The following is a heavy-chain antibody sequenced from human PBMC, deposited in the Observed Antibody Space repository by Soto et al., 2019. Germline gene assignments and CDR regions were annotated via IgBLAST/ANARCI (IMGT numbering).Heavy chain of an antibody. Sequence: GGSLRLSCAGSGFTFRWFGMNWVRQAPGKGLEWVARISNDGSNEYYVDSVKGRFTISRDNSKNTLYLQMDSLRAEDTAVYYCAKGEVRGIIPSYFDYWGLGTLVTSPQ. D-gene: IGHD3-10*01. CDR3: AKGEVRGIIPSYFDY. CDR1: GFTFRWFG. J-gene: IGHJ4*02. V-gene: IGHV3-30*18. CDR2: ISNDGSNE.